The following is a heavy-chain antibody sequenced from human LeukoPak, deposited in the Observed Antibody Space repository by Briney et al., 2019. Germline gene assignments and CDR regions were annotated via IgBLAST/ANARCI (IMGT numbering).Heavy chain of an antibody. J-gene: IGHJ1*01. D-gene: IGHD4-17*01. CDR2: ISSSSTYI. Sequence: PGGSLRLSCAASGFTFSSYSMNWVRQAPGKGLEWVSSISSSSTYIYYVDSVKGRLTISRDDAKNSLYLQMNSLRAEDTAVYYCARDMTTVTTAYFHHWGQGTLVTVSS. CDR3: ARDMTTVTTAYFHH. CDR1: GFTFSSYS. V-gene: IGHV3-21*01.